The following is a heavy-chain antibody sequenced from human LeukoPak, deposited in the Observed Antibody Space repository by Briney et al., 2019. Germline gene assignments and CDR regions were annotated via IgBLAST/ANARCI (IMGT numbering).Heavy chain of an antibody. CDR1: GGSISSGGYD. V-gene: IGHV4-30-2*01. D-gene: IGHD2-21*01. CDR3: ARVIRGFLDY. J-gene: IGHJ4*02. Sequence: NPSQTLSLTCTVSGGSISSGGYDWSWIRQPPGKGLEWIGYIYHSGSTYYNPSLKSRVTISLDTSKNQFSLKLSSVTAADTAVYYCARVIRGFLDYWGQGTRVTVSS. CDR2: IYHSGST.